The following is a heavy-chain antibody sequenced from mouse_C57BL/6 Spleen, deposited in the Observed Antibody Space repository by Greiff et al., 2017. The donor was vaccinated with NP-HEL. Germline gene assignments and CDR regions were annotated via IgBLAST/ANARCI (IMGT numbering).Heavy chain of an antibody. J-gene: IGHJ4*01. CDR3: ARRQLNAMDY. D-gene: IGHD3-2*02. CDR2: INPNNGGT. V-gene: IGHV1-26*01. Sequence: VQLQQSGPELVKPGASVKISCKASGYTFTDYYMNWVKQSHGKSLEWIGDINPNNGGTNYNQKFKGNATLTVDKSSSTAYMELRSLTSEDSAVYYCARRQLNAMDYWGQGTSVTVSS. CDR1: GYTFTDYY.